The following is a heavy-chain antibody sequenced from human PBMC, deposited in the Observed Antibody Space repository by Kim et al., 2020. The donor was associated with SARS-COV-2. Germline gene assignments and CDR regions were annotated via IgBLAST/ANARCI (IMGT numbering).Heavy chain of an antibody. V-gene: IGHV4-34*01. D-gene: IGHD6-6*01. CDR2: INHSGST. CDR3: ACVVYSSSPQVGGEDYFDY. Sequence: SETLSLTCAVYGGSFSGYYWSWIRQPPGKGLEWIGEINHSGSTNYNPSLKSRVTISVDTSKNQFSLKLSSVTAADTAVYYCACVVYSSSPQVGGEDYFDYWGQGTLVTVSS. CDR1: GGSFSGYY. J-gene: IGHJ4*02.